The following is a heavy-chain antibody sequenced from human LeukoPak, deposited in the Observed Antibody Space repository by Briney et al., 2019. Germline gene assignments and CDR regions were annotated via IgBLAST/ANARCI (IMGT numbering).Heavy chain of an antibody. Sequence: KPSQTLSLTCTVSGGSISSGSYYRSWIRQPPGKGLEWIGRIYTSGSTNYNPSLKSRVTISIDTSKNQFSLKLSSVTAADTALYYCARVGMGTTGGRLFDFWGQGTLVTVSS. J-gene: IGHJ4*02. CDR2: IYTSGST. V-gene: IGHV4-61*02. D-gene: IGHD1-1*01. CDR1: GGSISSGSYY. CDR3: ARVGMGTTGGRLFDF.